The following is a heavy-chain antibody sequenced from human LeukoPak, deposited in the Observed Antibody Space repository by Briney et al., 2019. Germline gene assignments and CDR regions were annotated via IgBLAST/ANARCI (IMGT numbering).Heavy chain of an antibody. CDR1: GFTFSSYA. J-gene: IGHJ6*02. V-gene: IGHV3-30-3*01. CDR2: ISYDGSNK. CDR3: ARDMSPYGGNRYYYYYGMDV. D-gene: IGHD4-23*01. Sequence: GRSLRLSRAASGFTFSSYAMHWVRQAPGKGLEWVAVISYDGSNKYYADSVKGRFTISRDNSKNTLYLQMNSLRAEDTAVYYCARDMSPYGGNRYYYYYGMDVWGQGTTVTVSS.